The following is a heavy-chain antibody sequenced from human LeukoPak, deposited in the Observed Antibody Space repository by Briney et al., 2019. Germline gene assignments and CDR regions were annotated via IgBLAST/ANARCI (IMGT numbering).Heavy chain of an antibody. CDR3: ARGAGTGWYDFDY. Sequence: GGSLRLSCAASGFTFSNYAMHWVRQAPGKGLEWVAVIWYDGSNKYYADSVKSRFTISRDNSKNTVFLLMNSLRAEDTAVYYCARGAGTGWYDFDYWGQGSVVTVPS. J-gene: IGHJ4*02. V-gene: IGHV3-33*01. D-gene: IGHD6-19*01. CDR2: IWYDGSNK. CDR1: GFTFSNYA.